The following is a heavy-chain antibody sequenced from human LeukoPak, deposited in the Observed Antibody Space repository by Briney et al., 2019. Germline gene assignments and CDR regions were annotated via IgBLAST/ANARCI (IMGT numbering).Heavy chain of an antibody. CDR3: AKDRSDYDSWSDGGYFDY. V-gene: IGHV3-30*02. CDR1: GFTFSSYG. D-gene: IGHD3-3*01. J-gene: IGHJ4*02. Sequence: GGSLRLSCAASGFTFSSYGMHWVRQAPGKGLEWVAFIRYDGSNKYYADSVKGRFTISRDNSKNTLYLQMNSLRAEDTAVYYCAKDRSDYDSWSDGGYFDYWGQGTLVTVSS. CDR2: IRYDGSNK.